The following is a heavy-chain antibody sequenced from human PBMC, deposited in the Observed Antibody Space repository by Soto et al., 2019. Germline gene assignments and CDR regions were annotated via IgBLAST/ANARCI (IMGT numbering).Heavy chain of an antibody. D-gene: IGHD3-22*01. Sequence: EVQLVESGGGLVQPGGSLRLSCAASGFTVSSNYMSWVRQAPGKGLEWVSVIYSDGNTYYADSVKGRFTISRHNSKNTLYLQMNSLSAEDTAVYYCARDPYYDSSGYLASNGMDVWGQGTTVTVSS. CDR3: ARDPYYDSSGYLASNGMDV. CDR2: IYSDGNT. J-gene: IGHJ6*02. V-gene: IGHV3-53*04. CDR1: GFTVSSNY.